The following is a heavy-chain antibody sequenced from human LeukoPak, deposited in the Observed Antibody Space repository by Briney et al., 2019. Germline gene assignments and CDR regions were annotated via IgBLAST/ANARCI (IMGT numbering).Heavy chain of an antibody. J-gene: IGHJ4*02. CDR1: GGTFSSYA. D-gene: IGHD3-22*01. CDR2: IIPIFGTA. Sequence: ASVTVSFKASGGTFSSYAISWVGQAPGQGREGLGGIIPIFGTANYAQKFQGRVTITADVSTSTAYMELSSLRSEDTAVYYGAREMVYDSSGPFDYWGQGTLVTVSS. V-gene: IGHV1-69*13. CDR3: AREMVYDSSGPFDY.